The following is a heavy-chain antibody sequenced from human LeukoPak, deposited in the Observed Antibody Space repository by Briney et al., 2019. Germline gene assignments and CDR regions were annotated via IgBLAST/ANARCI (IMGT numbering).Heavy chain of an antibody. CDR1: GYTFTSYG. Sequence: SVKVSCKASGYTFTSYGNCWVRQAPGHGREWMGWIIAYNGNTNYAQKLQGRVNMTTDPSTSIAYLELRSLRSDDTAVYYCAREGPWFDPWGQGTVVPVS. J-gene: IGHJ5*02. CDR3: AREGPWFDP. CDR2: IIAYNGNT. V-gene: IGHV1-18*01.